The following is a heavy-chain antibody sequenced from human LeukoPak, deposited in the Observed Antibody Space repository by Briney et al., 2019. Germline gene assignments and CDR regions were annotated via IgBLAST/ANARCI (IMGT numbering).Heavy chain of an antibody. Sequence: LEWIGRIYTSGSTNYNPSLKSRVTMSVDTSKNQFYLKLSSVTAADTAVYYCARDLGCSSTSCSNWFDPWGQGTLVTVSS. V-gene: IGHV4-4*07. J-gene: IGHJ5*02. CDR2: IYTSGST. CDR3: ARDLGCSSTSCSNWFDP. D-gene: IGHD2-2*01.